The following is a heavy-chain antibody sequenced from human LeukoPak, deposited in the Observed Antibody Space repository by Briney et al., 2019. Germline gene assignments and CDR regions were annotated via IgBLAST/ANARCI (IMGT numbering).Heavy chain of an antibody. D-gene: IGHD6-13*01. CDR1: GFTFSSYS. CDR2: ISSATSYI. CDR3: ARGDSSTLQRHFDS. J-gene: IGHJ4*02. Sequence: GGSLRLSCVPSGFTFSSYSMNWVRQAPGKGLEWVSSISSATSYIYYADSVKGRFTISRDNAKNSLYLQMNSLRAEDTAVYYCARGDSSTLQRHFDSWGRGTLVTASS. V-gene: IGHV3-21*01.